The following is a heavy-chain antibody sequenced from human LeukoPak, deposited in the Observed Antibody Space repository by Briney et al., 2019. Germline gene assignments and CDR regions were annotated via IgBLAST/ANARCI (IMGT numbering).Heavy chain of an antibody. V-gene: IGHV1-69*05. CDR1: GGTFISYA. J-gene: IGHJ6*03. CDR2: IIPIFGTA. D-gene: IGHD6-19*01. CDR3: ARADLKAAVAGMEAGYYYYMDV. Sequence: SVKVSCKASGGTFISYAISWVRQAPGQGLEWMGGIIPIFGTANYAQKFQGRVTITTDESTSTAYMELSSLRSEDTAVYYCARADLKAAVAGMEAGYYYYMDVWGKGTTVTVSS.